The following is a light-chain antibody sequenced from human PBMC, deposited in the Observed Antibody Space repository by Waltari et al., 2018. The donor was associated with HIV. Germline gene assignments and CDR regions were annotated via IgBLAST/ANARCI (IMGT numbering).Light chain of an antibody. CDR2: AAS. Sequence: DIQMTQSPSSLSASVGDRVTITCPARQSISSYLNWYQQKPGKAPKLLIYAASSLQSGVPSRFSGSGSGTDFTLTISSLPPEDFATYYCQQTYSSPWTFGQGTKVEIK. CDR1: QSISSY. CDR3: QQTYSSPWT. V-gene: IGKV1-39*01. J-gene: IGKJ1*01.